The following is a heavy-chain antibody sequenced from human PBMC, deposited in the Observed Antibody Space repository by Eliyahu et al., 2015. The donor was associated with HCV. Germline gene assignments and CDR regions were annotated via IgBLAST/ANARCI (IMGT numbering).Heavy chain of an antibody. Sequence: QVQLQESGPGLVKPSQTLSLTCTVSGXSISSGGYXWXWIRQHPGKGLEWIGYIYYXGSTYYNPXLKSRVTISVDTSKNQFSLKLSSVTAADTAVYYCARGEDYYDSSGYFDYWGQGTLVTVSS. CDR2: IYYXGST. CDR1: GXSISSGGYX. CDR3: ARGEDYYDSSGYFDY. J-gene: IGHJ4*02. V-gene: IGHV4-31*03. D-gene: IGHD3-22*01.